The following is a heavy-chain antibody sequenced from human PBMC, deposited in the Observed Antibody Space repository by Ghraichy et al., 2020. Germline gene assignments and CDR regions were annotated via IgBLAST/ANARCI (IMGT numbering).Heavy chain of an antibody. V-gene: IGHV3-7*03. Sequence: ESLNISCAASGFNFTASWMNWVRQAPGKELEWVAGIKPDGSENYHVDSVTGRFTISRDNARNSLYLQMNGLRAEDTAVYYCTRDRAFKCFDYWGQGTLVTVSS. D-gene: IGHD3-10*01. CDR3: TRDRAFKCFDY. CDR1: GFNFTASW. J-gene: IGHJ4*02. CDR2: IKPDGSEN.